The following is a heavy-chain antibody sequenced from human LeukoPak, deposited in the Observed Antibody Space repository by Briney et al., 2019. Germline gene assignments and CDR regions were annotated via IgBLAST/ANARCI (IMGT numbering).Heavy chain of an antibody. D-gene: IGHD6-13*01. V-gene: IGHV4-4*07. J-gene: IGHJ6*03. CDR2: IYTSGST. CDR3: ARDGSAAGYSSRGDYSYMDV. CDR1: GGSISSYY. Sequence: SETLSLTCTVSGGSISSYYWGWIRQPAGKGLEWIGRIYTSGSTNYNPSLKGRVTISVDTSKNQFSLKLSSVTAADTAVYYCARDGSAAGYSSRGDYSYMDVWGKGTTVTISS.